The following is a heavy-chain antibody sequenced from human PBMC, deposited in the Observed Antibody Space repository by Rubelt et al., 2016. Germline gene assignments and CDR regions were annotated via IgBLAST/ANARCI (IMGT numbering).Heavy chain of an antibody. CDR2: IYYSGST. Sequence: QLQLQESGPGLVKPSETLSLTCTVSGGSISSSSYYWGWIRQPPGKGLEWIGSIYYSGSTYYNPSRMSRVTISVETSKNQFSLKLSSVTAADTAGYYCARAVAPPWSDPTCDYWGQGTLVTVSS. V-gene: IGHV4-39*07. CDR3: ARAVAPPWSDPTCDY. CDR1: GGSISSSSYY. D-gene: IGHD6-19*01. J-gene: IGHJ4*02.